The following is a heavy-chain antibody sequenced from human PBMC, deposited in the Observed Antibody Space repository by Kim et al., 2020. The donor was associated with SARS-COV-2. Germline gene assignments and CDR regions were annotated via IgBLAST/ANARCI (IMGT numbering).Heavy chain of an antibody. CDR2: IYPGDSDT. CDR1: GYSFTSYW. Sequence: GESLKISCKGSGYSFTSYWIGWVRQMPGKGLEWMGIIYPGDSDTRYSPSFQGQVTISADKSISTAYLQWSSLKASDTAMYYCARLITFGGVIGYLGRKYYFDYWGQGTLVTVSS. D-gene: IGHD3-16*01. V-gene: IGHV5-51*01. CDR3: ARLITFGGVIGYLGRKYYFDY. J-gene: IGHJ4*02.